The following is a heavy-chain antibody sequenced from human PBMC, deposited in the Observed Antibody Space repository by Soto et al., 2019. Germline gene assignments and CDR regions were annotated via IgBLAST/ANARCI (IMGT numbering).Heavy chain of an antibody. CDR3: AKVSDDFWSGYFTGDYYYYMDV. D-gene: IGHD3-3*01. V-gene: IGHV3-23*01. J-gene: IGHJ6*03. Sequence: PGGSLRLSCAASGFTFSSYAMSWVRQAPGKGLEWVSAISGSGGSTYYADSVKGRFTISRDNSKNTLYLQMNSLRAEDTAVYYCAKVSDDFWSGYFTGDYYYYMDVWGKGTTVNVSS. CDR1: GFTFSSYA. CDR2: ISGSGGST.